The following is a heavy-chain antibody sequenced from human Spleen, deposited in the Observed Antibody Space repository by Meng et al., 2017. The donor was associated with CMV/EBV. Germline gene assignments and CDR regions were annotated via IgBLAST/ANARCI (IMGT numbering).Heavy chain of an antibody. CDR1: GYTFTSHW. CDR2: IFPSDSDT. D-gene: IGHD3-3*01. V-gene: IGHV5-51*01. Sequence: GGSLRLSCKASGYTFTSHWIAWVRQMPGKGLEWMGIIFPSDSDTKYSPSFQGQVTFSVDRSITTAYLHWTSLRASDTAMYFCARHWGGDDFWSGYADYWGQGMLVTVSS. J-gene: IGHJ4*02. CDR3: ARHWGGDDFWSGYADY.